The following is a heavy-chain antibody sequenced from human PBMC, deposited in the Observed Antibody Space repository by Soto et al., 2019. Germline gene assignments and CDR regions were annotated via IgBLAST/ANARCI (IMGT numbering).Heavy chain of an antibody. V-gene: IGHV1-18*04. Sequence: QVQLVQSGAEVKKPGASVKVSCKASGYTFTSYGVTWVRQAPGHGLEWMGCISGYNGNTNYAQKLQGRVTMTTDPSTSTAYMELRSLRSDDTAVYYCARAGKYYYGSGSPYYYGMDVWGHGITVTVSS. J-gene: IGHJ6*02. CDR2: ISGYNGNT. D-gene: IGHD3-10*01. CDR3: ARAGKYYYGSGSPYYYGMDV. CDR1: GYTFTSYG.